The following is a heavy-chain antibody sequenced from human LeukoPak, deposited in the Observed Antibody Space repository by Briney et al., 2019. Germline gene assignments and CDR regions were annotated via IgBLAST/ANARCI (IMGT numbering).Heavy chain of an antibody. D-gene: IGHD1-14*01. CDR2: INLYNGAT. CDR3: ASWAGGNEPVASFDY. CDR1: GYSFTACY. V-gene: IGHV1-2*02. Sequence: ASVKVSCKPTGYSFTACYIFWMRQAPGQGLECMGWINLYNGATKYAQRFQSRATMTRGTSISTAYMELSRLRSDDTATYYCASWAGGNEPVASFDYWGQGTLVTVSS. J-gene: IGHJ4*02.